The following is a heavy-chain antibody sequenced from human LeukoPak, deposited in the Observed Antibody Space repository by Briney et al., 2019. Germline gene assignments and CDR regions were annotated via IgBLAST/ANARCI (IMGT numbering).Heavy chain of an antibody. CDR3: ARDDSAGANWFDP. D-gene: IGHD2-15*01. CDR1: GGTFSSYA. Sequence: SVKVSCKASGGTFSSYAISWVRQAPGQGLEWMGGIIPIFGTANYAQKFQGRVTITTDESTSTAYMELSSLRSEDTAVYYCARDDSAGANWFDPWGQGTLVTVSS. CDR2: IIPIFGTA. J-gene: IGHJ5*02. V-gene: IGHV1-69*05.